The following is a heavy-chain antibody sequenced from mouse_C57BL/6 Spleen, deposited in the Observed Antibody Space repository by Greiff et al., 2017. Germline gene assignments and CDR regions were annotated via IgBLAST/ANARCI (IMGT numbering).Heavy chain of an antibody. CDR1: GFTFSDYG. CDR2: ISNLAYSI. V-gene: IGHV5-15*01. Sequence: EVKLMESGGGLVQPGGSLKLSCAASGFTFSDYGMAWVRQAPRKGPEWVAFISNLAYSIYYADTVTGRFTISRENAKNTLYLEMSSLRAEDTAMYYCARHLLGYAMDYWGQGTSVTVSS. D-gene: IGHD2-1*01. J-gene: IGHJ4*01. CDR3: ARHLLGYAMDY.